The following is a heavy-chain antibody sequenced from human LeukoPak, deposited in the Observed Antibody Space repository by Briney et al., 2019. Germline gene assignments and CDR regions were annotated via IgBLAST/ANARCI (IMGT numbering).Heavy chain of an antibody. Sequence: HPGGPLRLSCAASGLPLSGSGIHWVRQASGKGLEWLGRIGRQGDSDATRYAASLKGKFTISRVDLRNTAYLQMNSLKTEDTAVYYCAGDYNFFTGLNCWGQGTLVTVSS. CDR3: AGDYNFFTGLNC. J-gene: IGHJ4*02. V-gene: IGHV3-73*01. CDR1: GLPLSGSG. D-gene: IGHD3-3*01. CDR2: IGRQGDSDAT.